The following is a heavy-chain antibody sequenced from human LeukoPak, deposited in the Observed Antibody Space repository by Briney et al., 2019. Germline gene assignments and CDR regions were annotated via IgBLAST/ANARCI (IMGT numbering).Heavy chain of an antibody. J-gene: IGHJ4*02. CDR3: ARKGTRQFDY. D-gene: IGHD3/OR15-3a*01. V-gene: IGHV4-30-2*01. CDR1: GGSISSGGYY. Sequence: SETLPLTCTVSGGSISSGGYYWSWIRQPPGKGLEWIGYFYHSGSTYYNPSLKSRVTISVDRSKNQFSLKLSSVTAADTAVYYCARKGTRQFDYWGQGTLVTVSS. CDR2: FYHSGST.